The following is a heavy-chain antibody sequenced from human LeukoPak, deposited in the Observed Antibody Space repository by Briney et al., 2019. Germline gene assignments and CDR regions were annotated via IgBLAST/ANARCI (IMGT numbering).Heavy chain of an antibody. V-gene: IGHV3-7*03. CDR2: IKDNGSEK. Sequence: PGGSLRLSCAASGFTVSSNYMSWVRQAPGKRLEWVANIKDNGSEKYYLDSVKGRFTISRDNAKNSLYLQMNSLRAEDTAVYYCASPYDSSGYYDRWGQGTLVTVSS. D-gene: IGHD3-22*01. J-gene: IGHJ4*02. CDR1: GFTVSSNY. CDR3: ASPYDSSGYYDR.